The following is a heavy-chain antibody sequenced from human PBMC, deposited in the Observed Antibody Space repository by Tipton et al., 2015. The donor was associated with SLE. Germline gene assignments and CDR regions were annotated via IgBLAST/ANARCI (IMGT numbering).Heavy chain of an antibody. CDR1: GGSISSSNW. D-gene: IGHD5-18*01. Sequence: TLSLTCAVSGGSISSSNWWSWVRQPPGKWLEWIGEIYHSGSTNYNPSLKSRVTISVDKSKNQFSLKLSSVTAADTAVYYCARDGIQLWFYAFDIWGQGTMVTVSS. J-gene: IGHJ3*02. V-gene: IGHV4-4*02. CDR2: IYHSGST. CDR3: ARDGIQLWFYAFDI.